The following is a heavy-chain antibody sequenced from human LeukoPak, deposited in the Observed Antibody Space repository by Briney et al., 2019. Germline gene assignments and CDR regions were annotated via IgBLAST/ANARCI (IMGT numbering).Heavy chain of an antibody. D-gene: IGHD5-18*01. CDR2: ISGSGGST. V-gene: IGHV3-23*01. CDR1: GFTFSSYA. J-gene: IGHJ4*02. CDR3: AKDLRGYSYGLIDY. Sequence: GGSLRLSCAASGFTFSSYAMSWVRQAPGKGLEWVSAISGSGGSTYYADSVKGRFTISRDNSKNTLYLQMNSLRAEDTAVYYCAKDLRGYSYGLIDYWGQGTLVTVSS.